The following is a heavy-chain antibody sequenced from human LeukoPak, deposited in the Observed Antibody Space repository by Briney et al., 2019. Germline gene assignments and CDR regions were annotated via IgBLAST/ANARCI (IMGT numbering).Heavy chain of an antibody. V-gene: IGHV3-7*01. CDR2: IKQDGTEI. Sequence: GGSLRLSCAASGFTFNNYWMTWFRQAPGKGLEWVANIKQDGTEIYYVDSVRGRFIISRDNAGNSLYLQMNSLRVEDTAVYYCARTPDGADYWGQGTLVTVSS. J-gene: IGHJ4*02. CDR3: ARTPDGADY. CDR1: GFTFNNYW. D-gene: IGHD3-10*01.